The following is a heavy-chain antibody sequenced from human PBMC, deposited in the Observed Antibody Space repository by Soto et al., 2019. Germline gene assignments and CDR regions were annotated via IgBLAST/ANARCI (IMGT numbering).Heavy chain of an antibody. CDR2: IYYSGST. CDR3: ARDFIAAAGTSGY. J-gene: IGHJ4*02. V-gene: IGHV4-30-4*08. CDR1: GGSISSGGYY. Sequence: SETLSLTCTVSGGSISSGGYYWSWIRQHPGKGLEWIGYIYYSGSTYYNPSLKSRVTISVDTSKDQFSLKLSSVTAADTAVYYCARDFIAAAGTSGYWGQGTLVTVSS. D-gene: IGHD6-13*01.